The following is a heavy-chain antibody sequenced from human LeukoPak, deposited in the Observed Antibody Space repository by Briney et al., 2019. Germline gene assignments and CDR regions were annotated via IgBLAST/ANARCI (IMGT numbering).Heavy chain of an antibody. CDR2: IIPILGIA. V-gene: IGHV1-69*04. D-gene: IGHD6-19*01. CDR3: ASTFSSSGLDY. Sequence: ASVKVSCKASGGTFSSYAISWVRQAPGQGLEWMGRIIPILGIANYAQKFRGRVTITADKSTSTAYMELSSLRSEDTAVYYCASTFSSSGLDYWGQGTLATVSS. CDR1: GGTFSSYA. J-gene: IGHJ4*02.